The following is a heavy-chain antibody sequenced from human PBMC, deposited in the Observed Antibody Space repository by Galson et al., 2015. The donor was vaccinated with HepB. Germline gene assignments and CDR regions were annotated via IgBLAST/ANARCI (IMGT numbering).Heavy chain of an antibody. CDR1: GGSFSGYY. V-gene: IGHV4-34*01. J-gene: IGHJ6*02. Sequence: ETLSLTCAVYGGSFSGYYWSWIRQPPGKGLEWIGEINHSGTTYYNPSLKSRVTISVDRSKNQFSLKLSSVTAADTAVYYCASRQKHYYGMDVWGQGTTVTVSS. CDR3: ASRQKHYYGMDV. CDR2: INHSGTT.